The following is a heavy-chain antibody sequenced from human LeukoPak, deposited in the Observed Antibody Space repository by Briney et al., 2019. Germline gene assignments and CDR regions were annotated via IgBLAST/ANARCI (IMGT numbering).Heavy chain of an antibody. CDR2: IKPSGGST. V-gene: IGHV1-46*01. CDR3: ARVRDGYNDAYDI. D-gene: IGHD5-24*01. J-gene: IGHJ3*02. CDR1: GYTFTDYF. Sequence: ASVKVSCKASGYTFTDYFMHWVRQAPGQGLEWMGIIKPSGGSTTYAQKFQGRVTMTRDMSTSTLYMELSSLRSEDTAVYYCARVRDGYNDAYDIWGQGTMVTVSS.